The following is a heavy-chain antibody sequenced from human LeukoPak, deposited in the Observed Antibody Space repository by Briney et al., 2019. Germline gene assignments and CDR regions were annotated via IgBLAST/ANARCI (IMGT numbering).Heavy chain of an antibody. CDR2: INPNSGGT. CDR1: GYTFTSYG. CDR3: AREAYYDILTGYSPRPRGYFQH. V-gene: IGHV1-2*02. J-gene: IGHJ1*01. Sequence: GASVKVSCKASGYTFTSYGISWVRQAPGQGLEWMGWINPNSGGTNYAQKFQGRVTMTRDTSISTAYMELSRLRSDDTAVYYCAREAYYDILTGYSPRPRGYFQHWGQGTLVTVSS. D-gene: IGHD3-9*01.